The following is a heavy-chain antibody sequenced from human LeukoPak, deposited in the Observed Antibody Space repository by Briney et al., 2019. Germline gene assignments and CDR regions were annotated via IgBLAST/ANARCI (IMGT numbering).Heavy chain of an antibody. Sequence: SETLSLTCTVSGGSISSYYWSWIRQPPGKGLEWIGYIYYSGSTNYNPSLKSRVTISVDTSKNQFSLKLTSVTAADTAVYYCARAGSSAYLIDYWGQGTLVTVSS. D-gene: IGHD3-22*01. V-gene: IGHV4-59*01. CDR2: IYYSGST. CDR1: GGSISSYY. J-gene: IGHJ4*02. CDR3: ARAGSSAYLIDY.